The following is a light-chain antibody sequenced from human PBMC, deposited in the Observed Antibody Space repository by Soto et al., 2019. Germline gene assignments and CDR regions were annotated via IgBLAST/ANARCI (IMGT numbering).Light chain of an antibody. CDR1: QGIRTD. V-gene: IGKV1-17*01. J-gene: IGKJ4*01. CDR2: TAP. Sequence: DIQMTQSPSSLSASVGDRVTITCRASQGIRTDLGWYQQKPGEAPKPLIYTAPSLQSGVPSRFSGSGSGTEFTLAISGLQPEDYANYYCLQHNSYPLTFGGGTKVEVK. CDR3: LQHNSYPLT.